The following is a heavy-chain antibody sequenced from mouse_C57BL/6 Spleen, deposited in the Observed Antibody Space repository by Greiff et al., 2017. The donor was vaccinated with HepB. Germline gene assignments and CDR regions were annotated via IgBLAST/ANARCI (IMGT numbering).Heavy chain of an antibody. CDR2: IDPSDSYT. V-gene: IGHV1-69*01. CDR3: ARGDPAMDY. J-gene: IGHJ4*01. CDR1: GYTFTSYW. Sequence: QVQLKQPGAELVMPGASVKLSCKASGYTFTSYWMHWVKQRPGQGLEWIGEIDPSDSYTNYNQKFKGKSTLTVDKSSSTAYMQLSSLTSEDSAVYYCARGDPAMDYWGQGTSVTVSS. D-gene: IGHD2-13*01.